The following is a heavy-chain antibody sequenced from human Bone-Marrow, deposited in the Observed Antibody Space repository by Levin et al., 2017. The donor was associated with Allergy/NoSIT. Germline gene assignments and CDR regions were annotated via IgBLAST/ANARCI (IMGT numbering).Heavy chain of an antibody. D-gene: IGHD4-11*01. J-gene: IGHJ4*02. Sequence: GESLKISCAASGFTFRTYWMHWVRQPPGKGLVWVSHINSDGSSTNYADSVKGRFTISRDNAKNTLYLQMNSLRAEDTAVYYCVRSYYSSPDNWGQGTLVTVSS. CDR1: GFTFRTYW. V-gene: IGHV3-74*01. CDR2: INSDGSST. CDR3: VRSYYSSPDN.